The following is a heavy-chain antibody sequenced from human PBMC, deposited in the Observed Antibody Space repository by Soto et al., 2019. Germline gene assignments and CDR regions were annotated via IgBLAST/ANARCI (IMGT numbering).Heavy chain of an antibody. J-gene: IGHJ6*02. Sequence: GASVKVSCKASGGTFSSYAISWVRQAPGQGLEWMGGIIPIFGTANYAQKFQGRVTITADKSTSTAYMELSSLRSEDTAVYYCARGGMEMATINSSYYYYGMDVWGQGTTVTVSS. D-gene: IGHD5-12*01. CDR1: GGTFSSYA. V-gene: IGHV1-69*06. CDR3: ARGGMEMATINSSYYYYGMDV. CDR2: IIPIFGTA.